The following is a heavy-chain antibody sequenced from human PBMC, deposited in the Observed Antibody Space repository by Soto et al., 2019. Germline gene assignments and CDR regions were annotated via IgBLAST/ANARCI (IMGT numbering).Heavy chain of an antibody. CDR3: ARESHDILTGPPWVWYFDL. CDR2: INDRGSI. D-gene: IGHD3-9*01. V-gene: IGHV4-34*01. J-gene: IGHJ2*01. CDR1: GGSFSGYY. Sequence: QVQLQQWGAGPLRPLETLSLTCGVSGGSFSGYYWAWIRQSPGKGLEWIGEINDRGSINYNPSLKSRVSISVDTSKKHYSLNLRSVTAADTAVYYCARESHDILTGPPWVWYFDLGGRGTLVTVSS.